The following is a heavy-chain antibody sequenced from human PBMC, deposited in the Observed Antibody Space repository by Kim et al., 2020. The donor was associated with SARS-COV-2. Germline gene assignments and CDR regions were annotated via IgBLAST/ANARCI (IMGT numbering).Heavy chain of an antibody. Sequence: LKSRVTISVDTSKNQFSLKLSSVTAADTAVYYCARDPSLATMVEQQYFQHWGQGTLVTVSS. CDR3: ARDPSLATMVEQQYFQH. V-gene: IGHV4-39*07. J-gene: IGHJ1*01. D-gene: IGHD3-10*01.